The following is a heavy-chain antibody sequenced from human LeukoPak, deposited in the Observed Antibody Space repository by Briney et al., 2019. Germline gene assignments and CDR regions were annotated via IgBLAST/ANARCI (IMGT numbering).Heavy chain of an antibody. Sequence: GESLKISCKGSGYSFTSYWIGWVRQMPGKGPEWMGIIYPGDSDTRYSPSFQGQVTISADKPISTAYLQWSSLKASDTAMYYCARLKADYYDSSGRYYFDYWGQGTLVTVSS. CDR2: IYPGDSDT. V-gene: IGHV5-51*01. CDR3: ARLKADYYDSSGRYYFDY. D-gene: IGHD3-22*01. J-gene: IGHJ4*02. CDR1: GYSFTSYW.